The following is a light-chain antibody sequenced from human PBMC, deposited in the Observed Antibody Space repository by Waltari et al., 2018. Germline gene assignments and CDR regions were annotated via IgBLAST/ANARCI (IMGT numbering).Light chain of an antibody. Sequence: QSALTQPRSVSGSPGQSVTISCTGSRSDVGGYDFVSWYQQHPGEAPKLLIYDVTNRPSGSPDRFSGSKSANTASLTISGLQAEDEADYYCCSFAVNYMVIFGGGSKLTVL. CDR1: RSDVGGYDF. CDR2: DVT. V-gene: IGLV2-11*01. J-gene: IGLJ2*01. CDR3: CSFAVNYMVI.